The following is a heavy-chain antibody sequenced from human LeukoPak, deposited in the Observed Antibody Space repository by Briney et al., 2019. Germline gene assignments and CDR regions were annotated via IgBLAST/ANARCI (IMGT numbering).Heavy chain of an antibody. V-gene: IGHV4-59*08. CDR1: GGSISSYY. J-gene: IGHJ5*02. D-gene: IGHD5-12*01. CDR3: SRQGAWLRYSSMGGFDP. Sequence: PSETLSLTCTVSGGSISSYYWSWIRQPPGKGLEWIGYIYYSGSTNYNPSLKSRVTISVDTSKNQFSLKLSSVTAADTAVYYCSRQGAWLRYSSMGGFDPWGQGTLVTVSS. CDR2: IYYSGST.